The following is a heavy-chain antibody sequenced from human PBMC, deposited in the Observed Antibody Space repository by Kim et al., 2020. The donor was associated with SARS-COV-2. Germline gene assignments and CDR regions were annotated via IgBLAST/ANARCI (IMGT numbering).Heavy chain of an antibody. Sequence: SETLSLTCAVYGGSFSGYYWSWIRQPPGKGLEWIGEINHSGSTNSNPSLKSRVTISVDTSKNQFSLKLSSVTAADTAVYYCARGPVVPAAMVSWGQGTLVTVSS. J-gene: IGHJ4*02. CDR3: ARGPVVPAAMVS. V-gene: IGHV4-34*01. CDR2: INHSGST. CDR1: GGSFSGYY. D-gene: IGHD2-2*01.